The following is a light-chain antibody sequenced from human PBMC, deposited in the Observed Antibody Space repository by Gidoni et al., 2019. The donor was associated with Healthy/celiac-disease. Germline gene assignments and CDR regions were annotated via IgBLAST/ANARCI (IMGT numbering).Light chain of an antibody. J-gene: IGLJ2*01. Sequence: SYVLTQPPSVSVAPGKTARITCGGNNIGSKSVNWYQQKPGQAPVLVIYYDSDRPSGIPERFSGSNSGNTATLTIRRVEAGDEADYYCQVWDSSSDHVVFGGGTKLTVL. CDR1: NIGSKS. V-gene: IGLV3-21*04. CDR2: YDS. CDR3: QVWDSSSDHVV.